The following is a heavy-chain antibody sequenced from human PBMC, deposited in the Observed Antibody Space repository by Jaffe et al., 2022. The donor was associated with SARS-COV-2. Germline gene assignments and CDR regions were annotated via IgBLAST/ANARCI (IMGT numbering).Heavy chain of an antibody. V-gene: IGHV1-18*01. CDR3: ARDDSSTSREF. D-gene: IGHD6-13*01. Sequence: QVQLVQSGAEVKKPGASVKVSCKASGYTFTNYGTSWVRQAPGQGLEWVGWISGYNGNTNYAQKFQGRVTMTTDTSTSTAYMELRSLRSDDTAVYYCARDDSSTSREFWGQGTLVTVSS. CDR2: ISGYNGNT. J-gene: IGHJ4*02. CDR1: GYTFTNYG.